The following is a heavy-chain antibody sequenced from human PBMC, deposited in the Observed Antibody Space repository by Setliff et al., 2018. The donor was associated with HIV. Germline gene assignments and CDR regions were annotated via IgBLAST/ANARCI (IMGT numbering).Heavy chain of an antibody. CDR3: ARDAPTVYANGWFNP. V-gene: IGHV4-38-2*02. CDR1: GYSISSGFY. J-gene: IGHJ5*02. D-gene: IGHD2-8*01. Sequence: PSETLSLTCAVSGYSISSGFYWGWIRQPPGKGLEWIGSIYHSGSTYYNPSLRSRVTISVDTSKNQFSLKLSSVTAADTAVYYCARDAPTVYANGWFNPWGQGTLVTVSS. CDR2: IYHSGST.